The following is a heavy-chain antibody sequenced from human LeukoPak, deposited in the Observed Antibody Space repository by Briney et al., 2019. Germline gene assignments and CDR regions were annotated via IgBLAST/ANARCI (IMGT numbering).Heavy chain of an antibody. Sequence: SETLSLTCTVSGGSISSYYWSWIRQPPGKGLEWIGYNSGTTNYNPSLKSRVTISVDTSKNQFSLKLSSVTAADTAVYYCARLPTTELPIDYWGQGTLVTVFS. CDR1: GGSISSYY. CDR2: NSGTT. J-gene: IGHJ4*02. CDR3: ARLPTTELPIDY. D-gene: IGHD1-7*01. V-gene: IGHV4-59*08.